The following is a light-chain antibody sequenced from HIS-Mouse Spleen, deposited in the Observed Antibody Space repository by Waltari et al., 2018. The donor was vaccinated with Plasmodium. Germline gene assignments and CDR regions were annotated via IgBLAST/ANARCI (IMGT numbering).Light chain of an antibody. CDR1: SLSSYY. CDR3: NSRDSSGNHLV. Sequence: SSELTQDPPVSVALGQPVRITCQGDSLSSYYASWYQQKPGQAPVLVIYGKNNRPSGIPDRFSGSSSGNTASLTITGAQAEDEADYYCNSRDSSGNHLVFGGGTKLTVL. CDR2: GKN. V-gene: IGLV3-19*01. J-gene: IGLJ2*01.